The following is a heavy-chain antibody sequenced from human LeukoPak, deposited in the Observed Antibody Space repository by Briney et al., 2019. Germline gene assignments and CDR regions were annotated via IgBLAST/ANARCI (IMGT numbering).Heavy chain of an antibody. CDR1: GGSISSYY. V-gene: IGHV4-59*04. Sequence: PSETLSLTCTVSGGSISSYYWSWIRQPPGKGLEWIGYIYYSGSTYYNPSLKSRVTISVDTSKNQFSLKLSSVTAADTAVYYCARGRLRLGELSPPFDYWGQGTLVTVSS. CDR2: IYYSGST. D-gene: IGHD3-16*02. J-gene: IGHJ4*02. CDR3: ARGRLRLGELSPPFDY.